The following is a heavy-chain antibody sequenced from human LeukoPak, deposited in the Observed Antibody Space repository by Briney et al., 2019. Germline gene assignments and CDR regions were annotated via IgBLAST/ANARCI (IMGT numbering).Heavy chain of an antibody. CDR2: MNANSGNT. CDR1: GYTFTSYD. V-gene: IGHV1-8*03. CDR3: ARRVTYYGILTGYLYYFDY. J-gene: IGHJ4*02. D-gene: IGHD3-9*01. Sequence: GASVKVSCKASGYTFTSYDINWVRQATGQGLEWMGWMNANSGNTGYAQKFQGRVTITRNTSISTAYMELSSLRSEDTAVYYCARRVTYYGILTGYLYYFDYWGQGTLVTVSS.